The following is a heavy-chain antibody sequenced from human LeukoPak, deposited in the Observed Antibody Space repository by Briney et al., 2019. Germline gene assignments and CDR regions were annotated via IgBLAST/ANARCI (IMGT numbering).Heavy chain of an antibody. J-gene: IGHJ4*02. CDR1: GYTFTNYY. D-gene: IGHD2-21*01. V-gene: IGHV1-2*06. CDR3: AREALTYDFDY. CDR2: INPNSGGT. Sequence: WASVKVSCKASGYTFTNYYMHWVRQAPGQGLEWMGRINPNSGGTSYAQKFQGRVTMTRDTSISTADMELSRLQSDDTAVYYCAREALTYDFDYWGQGTLVTVSS.